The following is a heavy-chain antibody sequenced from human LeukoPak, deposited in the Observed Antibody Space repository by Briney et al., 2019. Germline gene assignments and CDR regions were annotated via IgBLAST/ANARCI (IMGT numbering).Heavy chain of an antibody. Sequence: GGSLRLSCAASGFTFSSYGMHWVRQAPGKGLEWVAVISYDGSNKYYADSVKGRFTISRDNSKNTLYLQMNSLRAEDTAVYYCAKDRVYYYGSGSYYTSCYFDYWGQGTLVTVSS. V-gene: IGHV3-30*18. J-gene: IGHJ4*02. CDR2: ISYDGSNK. CDR3: AKDRVYYYGSGSYYTSCYFDY. D-gene: IGHD3-10*01. CDR1: GFTFSSYG.